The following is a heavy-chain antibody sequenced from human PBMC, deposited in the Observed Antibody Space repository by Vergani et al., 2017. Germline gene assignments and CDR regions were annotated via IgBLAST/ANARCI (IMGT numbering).Heavy chain of an antibody. J-gene: IGHJ4*02. D-gene: IGHD3-22*01. Sequence: QVQLVQSGAEVKKPGASVKVSCKASGYTFTGYYMHWVRQAPGQGLEWMGWINPNSGGTNYAQKFQGRVTMTRDTSISTAYRELSRLRSDDTAVYYCARVGGDYYDSSGYYYDFGYYFDYWGQGTLVTVSS. CDR2: INPNSGGT. CDR3: ARVGGDYYDSSGYYYDFGYYFDY. CDR1: GYTFTGYY. V-gene: IGHV1-2*02.